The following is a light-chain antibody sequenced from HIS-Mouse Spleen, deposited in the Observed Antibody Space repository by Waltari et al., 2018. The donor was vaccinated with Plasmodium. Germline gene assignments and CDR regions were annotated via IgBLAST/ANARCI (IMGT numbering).Light chain of an antibody. Sequence: SYELTQPPSVSVSPGQTASITCSGDKLGDKYACWYQQKPGQSPVLVIYQDSTRPSGIAERFSGSNSGNTATLTISGTQAMDEADYYCQAWDSSTAVFGGGTKLTVL. CDR2: QDS. J-gene: IGLJ3*02. V-gene: IGLV3-1*01. CDR1: KLGDKY. CDR3: QAWDSSTAV.